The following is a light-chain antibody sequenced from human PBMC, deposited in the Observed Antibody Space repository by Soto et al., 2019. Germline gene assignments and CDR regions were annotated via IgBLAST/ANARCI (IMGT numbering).Light chain of an antibody. J-gene: IGKJ1*01. CDR2: AAP. CDR3: QKYSGAPPT. Sequence: DIQMTQSPSSLSTSVGDRVTITCRASQAISIYFAWYQQKPRKVPNLLIYAAPTLQSGVPSPFSRSGSGTDLTLTISSLQHEDVATDYCQKYSGAPPTFGQGTKVEIK. V-gene: IGKV1-27*01. CDR1: QAISIY.